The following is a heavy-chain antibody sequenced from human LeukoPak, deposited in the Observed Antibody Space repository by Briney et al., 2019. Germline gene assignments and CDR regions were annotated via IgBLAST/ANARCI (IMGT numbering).Heavy chain of an antibody. V-gene: IGHV1-18*01. J-gene: IGHJ6*02. CDR3: ARDIWTKYGEFIYYYGMDV. CDR2: ISAYNGNT. CDR1: GYTFTSYG. D-gene: IGHD3-10*01. Sequence: ASVKVSCKASGYTFTSYGISWVRQAPGQRLEWMGWISAYNGNTNYAQKLQGRVTMTTDTSTSTAYMELRSLRSDDTAVYYCARDIWTKYGEFIYYYGMDVRGQGTTVTVSS.